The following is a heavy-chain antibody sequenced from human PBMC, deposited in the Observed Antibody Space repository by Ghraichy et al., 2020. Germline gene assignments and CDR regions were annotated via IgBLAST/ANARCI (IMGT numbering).Heavy chain of an antibody. CDR2: INPKSGVT. CDR3: TRGSSSASWDFDY. Sequence: ASVKVSCKASGYTFTDYYIRWVRQAPGQGLELMGWINPKSGVTDFAQKFQGWVTMTRDTSITTAYMELSRLKSDDTAVYYCTRGSSSASWDFDYWGQGTLVTVSS. J-gene: IGHJ4*02. V-gene: IGHV1-2*04. CDR1: GYTFTDYY. D-gene: IGHD6-13*01.